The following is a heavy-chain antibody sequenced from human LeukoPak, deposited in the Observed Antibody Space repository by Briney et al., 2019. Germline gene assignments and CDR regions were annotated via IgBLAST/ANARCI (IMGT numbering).Heavy chain of an antibody. CDR1: GGTFSSYA. D-gene: IGHD2-8*01. CDR3: AREDEANHWFDP. Sequence: SVKVSCKASGGTFSSYAISWVRQAPGQGLEWMGGIIPIFGTANYAQKFQGRVTITADESTSTAYMELSSLRSEDTAVYYCAREDEANHWFDPWGQGTLVTVSS. V-gene: IGHV1-69*13. J-gene: IGHJ5*02. CDR2: IIPIFGTA.